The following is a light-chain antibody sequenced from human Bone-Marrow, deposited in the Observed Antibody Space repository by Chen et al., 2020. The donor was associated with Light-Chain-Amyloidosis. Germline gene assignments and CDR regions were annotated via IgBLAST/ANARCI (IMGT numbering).Light chain of an antibody. CDR1: DLPRNY. CDR3: QSADSSGTYEVI. CDR2: RDT. J-gene: IGLJ2*01. Sequence: YELTQPPSVSVATGQRARISCSGDDLPRNYAYWYQKKPDQAPVLGIHRDTERPSGIDERFPGSSSGTTATLTISGVQAEDEADYHCQSADSSGTYEVIFGGGTKLTVL. V-gene: IGLV3-25*03.